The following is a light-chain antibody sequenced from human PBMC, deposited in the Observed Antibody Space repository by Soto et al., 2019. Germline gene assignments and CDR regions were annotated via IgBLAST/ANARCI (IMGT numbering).Light chain of an antibody. J-gene: IGLJ3*02. Sequence: NFMLTQPHSVSESPGKTVIISCTRSSGSIASNYVQWYQQRPGRSPTTVIYEDNQRPSGVPDRFSGSIDSSSNSASLTISGLETEDEAAYYCQSYDATNQVFGGGTKLTVL. CDR2: EDN. CDR3: QSYDATNQV. CDR1: SGSIASNY. V-gene: IGLV6-57*01.